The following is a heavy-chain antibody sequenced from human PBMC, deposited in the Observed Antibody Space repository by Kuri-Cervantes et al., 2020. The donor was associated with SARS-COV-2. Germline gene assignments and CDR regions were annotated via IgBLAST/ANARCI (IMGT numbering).Heavy chain of an antibody. J-gene: IGHJ4*02. Sequence: SETLSLTCTVSGGSISSYYWSWIRQPPGKGLEWMGYIHYSGTTTYSPSLKSRLTISVDTPKNQFSLKVTSVTAADTAVYYCARGSYDSSGYYFEDYWGQGTPVTVSS. CDR2: IHYSGTT. CDR1: GGSISSYY. V-gene: IGHV4-59*01. D-gene: IGHD3-22*01. CDR3: ARGSYDSSGYYFEDY.